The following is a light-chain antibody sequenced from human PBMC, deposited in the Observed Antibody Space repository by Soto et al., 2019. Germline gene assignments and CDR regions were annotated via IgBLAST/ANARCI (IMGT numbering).Light chain of an antibody. V-gene: IGKV3-20*01. J-gene: IGKJ1*01. CDR2: DTS. CDR1: QSLSSSY. Sequence: VLTQSPGTLSLSPGEGATLSCRASQSLSSSYLAWYQQTPGQAPRLLIYDTSYRATGIPDRFSGSGFGTDFTLTISRLEPEDFAVYYCQQYGDSPWTFGQGTKVDI. CDR3: QQYGDSPWT.